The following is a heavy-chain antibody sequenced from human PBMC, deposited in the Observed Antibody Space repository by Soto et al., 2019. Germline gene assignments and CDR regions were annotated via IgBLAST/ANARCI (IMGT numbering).Heavy chain of an antibody. Sequence: SETLSLTCTVSGGSISSSSYYWGWIRQPPGKGLEWIGSIYYSGSTYYNPSLKSRVTISVDTSKNQFSLKLSSLTAADTAVYYCARLANLKTTFGGVTVDYWGQGTLVTVSS. CDR2: IYYSGST. CDR3: ARLANLKTTFGGVTVDY. V-gene: IGHV4-39*01. J-gene: IGHJ4*02. CDR1: GGSISSSSYY. D-gene: IGHD3-16*02.